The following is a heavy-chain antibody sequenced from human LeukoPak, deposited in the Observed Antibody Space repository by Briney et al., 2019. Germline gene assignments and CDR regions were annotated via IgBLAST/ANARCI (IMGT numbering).Heavy chain of an antibody. CDR2: INGSGGST. J-gene: IGHJ4*02. D-gene: IGHD4-17*01. V-gene: IGHV3-23*01. CDR3: ARVMVGELRCLDY. CDR1: GFTFSSYA. Sequence: PGGSLRLSCAASGFTFSSYAMSWVRQAPGKGLEWVSDINGSGGSTYYADSVKGRFTISRDNSKNTLYLQMNSLRAEDTAVYYCARVMVGELRCLDYWGQGTLVTVSS.